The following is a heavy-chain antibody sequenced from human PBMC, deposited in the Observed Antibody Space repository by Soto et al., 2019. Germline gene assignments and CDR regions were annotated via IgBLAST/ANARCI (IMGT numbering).Heavy chain of an antibody. CDR3: ASDPGIAAAGMDY. Sequence: EVQLVESGGGLIQPGESLRLSCAASGFSFNTYAMNWVRQAPGKGLEWISYISSSSSRIYYADSVKGRFTLSRDNAKNSLYLQMNSLRAEDTAVYYCASDPGIAAAGMDYWGQGTLVTVSS. CDR2: ISSSSSRI. D-gene: IGHD6-25*01. J-gene: IGHJ4*02. V-gene: IGHV3-48*04. CDR1: GFSFNTYA.